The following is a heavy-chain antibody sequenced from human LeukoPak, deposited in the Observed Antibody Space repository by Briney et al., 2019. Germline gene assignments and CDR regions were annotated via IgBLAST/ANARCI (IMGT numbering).Heavy chain of an antibody. J-gene: IGHJ4*02. CDR1: GFTFSSYA. D-gene: IGHD3-3*01. V-gene: IGHV3-23*01. CDR2: ISGSGGST. CDR3: AKAPTTIFGVVIMVPDY. Sequence: GGSLRLSCAASGFTFSSYAMSWVRQAPGKGLEWVSAISGSGGSTYYADSVKGRFTISRDNSKNTLYLQMNSLRAEDTAVYYCAKAPTTIFGVVIMVPDYWGQGTLVTVSS.